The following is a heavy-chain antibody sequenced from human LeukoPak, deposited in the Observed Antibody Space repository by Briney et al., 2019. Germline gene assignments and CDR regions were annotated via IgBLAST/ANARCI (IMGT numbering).Heavy chain of an antibody. D-gene: IGHD6-13*01. Sequence: GGSLRLSCAASGFTFSSYSMNWVRQAPGKGLEWVSYISSSSSTIYYADSVKGRFTISRDNAKNSLYLQMNSLRAEDTAVYYCARENIAAAGAYGMDVWGQGTTVTVSS. CDR2: ISSSSSTI. CDR1: GFTFSSYS. J-gene: IGHJ6*02. V-gene: IGHV3-48*04. CDR3: ARENIAAAGAYGMDV.